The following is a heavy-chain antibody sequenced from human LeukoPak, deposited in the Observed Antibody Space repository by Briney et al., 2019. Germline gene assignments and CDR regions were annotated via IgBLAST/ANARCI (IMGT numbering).Heavy chain of an antibody. CDR2: IDPTESST. V-gene: IGHV5-10-1*01. D-gene: IGHD1-26*01. Sequence: GESLKISCKPSGYSLTNYWITWVRQMPGKGLDWMGMIDPTESSTNYSPAFQGHVTISTDKSISTAYLQWSSLKASDTAMYYFAGHREGSYLNWGQGTLVTVS. CDR3: AGHREGSYLN. CDR1: GYSLTNYW. J-gene: IGHJ4*02.